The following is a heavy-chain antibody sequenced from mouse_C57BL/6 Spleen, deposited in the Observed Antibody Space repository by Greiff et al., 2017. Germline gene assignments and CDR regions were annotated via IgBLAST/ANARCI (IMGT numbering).Heavy chain of an antibody. Sequence: VQLQQSGAELVRPGASVKLFCTASGFNIKDDYMHWVKQRPEQGLEWIGWIDPENGDTEYASKFQGKATITADTSSNTAYLQLSSLTSEDTAVYYCTIYYDYHRAWFAYWGQGTLVTVSA. V-gene: IGHV14-4*01. CDR2: IDPENGDT. D-gene: IGHD2-4*01. J-gene: IGHJ3*01. CDR1: GFNIKDDY. CDR3: TIYYDYHRAWFAY.